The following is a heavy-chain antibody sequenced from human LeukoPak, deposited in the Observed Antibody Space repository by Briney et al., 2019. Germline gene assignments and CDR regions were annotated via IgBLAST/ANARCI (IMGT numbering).Heavy chain of an antibody. CDR2: IIGDGGST. CDR1: GFTFGDYA. D-gene: IGHD4-17*01. V-gene: IGHV3-43*02. CDR3: AKDIGDGKGYMDV. Sequence: PGGSLRLSCAASGFTFGDYAMHWVRQAPGKGLEWVPLIIGDGGSTYYADSVKGRFTISRDNSKNSLYLQMNSLRTEDTALYYCAKDIGDGKGYMDVWGKGTTVTVSS. J-gene: IGHJ6*03.